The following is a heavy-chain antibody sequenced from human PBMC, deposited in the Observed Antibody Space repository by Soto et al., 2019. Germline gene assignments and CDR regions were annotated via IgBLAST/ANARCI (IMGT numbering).Heavy chain of an antibody. CDR3: ARHEKIYYYYYYGMDV. CDR2: INHSGST. J-gene: IGHJ6*02. CDR1: GGSFSGYY. Sequence: PSETLSLTCAVYGGSFSGYYWSWIRQPPGKGLERIGEINHSGSTNYNPSLKSRVTISVDTSKNQFSLKLSSVTAADTAVYYCARHEKIYYYYYYGMDVWGQGTTVTVSS. V-gene: IGHV4-34*01.